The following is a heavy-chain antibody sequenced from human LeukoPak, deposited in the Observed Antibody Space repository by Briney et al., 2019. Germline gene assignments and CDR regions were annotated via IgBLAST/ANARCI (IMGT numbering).Heavy chain of an antibody. J-gene: IGHJ3*02. V-gene: IGHV3-30-3*01. CDR2: IPYDGSNK. CDR1: GFTFSSYA. CDR3: AREYSSSWGAFDI. Sequence: GGSLRLSCAASGFTFSSYAMHWVRQAPGKGLEWVAVIPYDGSNKYYADSVKGRFTISRDNSKNTLYLQMNSLRAEDTAVYYCAREYSSSWGAFDIWGQGTMVTVSS. D-gene: IGHD6-13*01.